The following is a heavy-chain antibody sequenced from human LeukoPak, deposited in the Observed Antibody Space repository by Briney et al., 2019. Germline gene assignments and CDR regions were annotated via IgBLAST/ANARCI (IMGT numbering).Heavy chain of an antibody. CDR2: ISSNGGST. D-gene: IGHD6-19*01. CDR3: ARDLRRIAVAGTLDGY. J-gene: IGHJ4*02. Sequence: PGRSLRLSCAASGFTFSSYAMHWVRQAPGKGLEYVSAISSNGGSTYYANSVKGRFTISRDNAKNSLYLQMNSLRAEDTAVYYCARDLRRIAVAGTLDGYWGQGTLVTVSS. V-gene: IGHV3-64*01. CDR1: GFTFSSYA.